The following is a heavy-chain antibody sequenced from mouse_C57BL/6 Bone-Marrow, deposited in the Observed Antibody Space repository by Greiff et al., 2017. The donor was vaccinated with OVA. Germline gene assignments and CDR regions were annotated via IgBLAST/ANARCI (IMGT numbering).Heavy chain of an antibody. CDR3: ARNYGSSSGNYFDY. CDR2: ISSGSSTI. J-gene: IGHJ2*01. V-gene: IGHV5-17*01. Sequence: EVMLVESGGGLVKPGGSLKLSCAASGFTFSDYGMHWVRQAPEKGLEWVAYISSGSSTIYYADTVKGRFTISRDNAKNTLFLQMTSLRSEDTAMYYYARNYGSSSGNYFDYWGQGTTLTVSS. CDR1: GFTFSDYG. D-gene: IGHD1-1*01.